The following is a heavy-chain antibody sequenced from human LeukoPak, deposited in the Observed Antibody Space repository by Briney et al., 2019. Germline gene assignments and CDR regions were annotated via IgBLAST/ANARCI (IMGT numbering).Heavy chain of an antibody. D-gene: IGHD4-23*01. CDR2: INAGNGNT. CDR3: ARAPMTTVVTFDY. V-gene: IGHV1-3*01. Sequence: GASVKVSCKASGYTFTSYAMHWVRQAPGQRLEWMGWINAGNGNTKYSQKFQGRVTITRDTSASTAYMELSSLRSEDTAVCYCARAPMTTVVTFDYWGQGTLVTVSS. J-gene: IGHJ4*02. CDR1: GYTFTSYA.